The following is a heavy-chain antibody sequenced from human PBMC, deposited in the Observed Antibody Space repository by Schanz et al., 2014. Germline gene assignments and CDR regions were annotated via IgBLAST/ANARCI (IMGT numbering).Heavy chain of an antibody. J-gene: IGHJ4*02. CDR3: ARGYSSSMDV. CDR1: GFILSDHF. CDR2: IYSGGST. D-gene: IGHD6-6*01. Sequence: EVHLVESGGALVQPGGSLRLSCVVSGFILSDHFVDWVRQAPGKGLEWVSVIYSGGSTYYADSVKGRFTISRDNSKNTLYLQMNSLRAEDTAVYYCARGYSSSMDVWGQGTRVTVSS. V-gene: IGHV3-66*01.